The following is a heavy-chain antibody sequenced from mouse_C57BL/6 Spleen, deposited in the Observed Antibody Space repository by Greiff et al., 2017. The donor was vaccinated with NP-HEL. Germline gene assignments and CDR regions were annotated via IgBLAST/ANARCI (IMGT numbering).Heavy chain of an antibody. V-gene: IGHV1-7*01. D-gene: IGHD2-1*01. Sequence: QVQLQQSGAELAKPGSSVKLSCKASGYTFTSYWMHWVKQRPGQGLEWIGYINPSSGYTKYNQKFKDKATLTADKSSSTAYMQLSSLTYEDSAVYYCARSGYGNYFYFDYWGQGTTLTVSS. CDR2: INPSSGYT. CDR3: ARSGYGNYFYFDY. J-gene: IGHJ2*01. CDR1: GYTFTSYW.